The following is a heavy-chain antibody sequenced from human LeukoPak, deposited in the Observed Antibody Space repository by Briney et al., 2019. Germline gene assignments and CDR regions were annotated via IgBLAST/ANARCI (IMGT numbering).Heavy chain of an antibody. CDR1: GYSFSTHW. D-gene: IGHD2-2*01. V-gene: IGHV5-51*01. J-gene: IGHJ6*03. CDR2: TYPGDSDT. Sequence: GASLKLSCKGSGYSFSTHWIGWVRQMPGKGLEWMGITYPGDSDTRYSPSFQGQVTISADKSISTAYLQWGSLKASDTATYYCARGGRGSCTSTSCYTNYMDVWGKGTTVTVSS. CDR3: ARGGRGSCTSTSCYTNYMDV.